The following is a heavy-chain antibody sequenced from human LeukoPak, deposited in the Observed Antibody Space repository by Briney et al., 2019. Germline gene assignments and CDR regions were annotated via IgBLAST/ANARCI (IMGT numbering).Heavy chain of an antibody. D-gene: IGHD3-22*01. CDR1: GFTFSSYW. V-gene: IGHV3-7*01. CDR3: ARDQNYYDSSGYYFPDY. CDR2: IKQDGSEK. Sequence: SGGSLRLSCAASGFTFSSYWMSWVRQAPGKGLEWVANIKQDGSEKYYVDSVKGRFTISRDNAKNSLYLQMNSLRAEDTAVYYCARDQNYYDSSGYYFPDYWGQGTLVTVSS. J-gene: IGHJ4*02.